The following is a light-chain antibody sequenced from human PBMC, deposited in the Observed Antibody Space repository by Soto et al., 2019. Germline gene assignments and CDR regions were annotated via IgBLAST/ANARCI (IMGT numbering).Light chain of an antibody. CDR3: QQYKNWPPIT. V-gene: IGKV1-5*01. CDR1: QNISIW. CDR2: DSS. Sequence: DIQMTQSPSTLSASVGDRVTITCRASQNISIWLAWYQQRPGRAPRLLIYDSSSLESGVPSTFSGSGSGTEFSLTISSLQSEDFAVYYCQQYKNWPPITFGQGTRLEIK. J-gene: IGKJ5*01.